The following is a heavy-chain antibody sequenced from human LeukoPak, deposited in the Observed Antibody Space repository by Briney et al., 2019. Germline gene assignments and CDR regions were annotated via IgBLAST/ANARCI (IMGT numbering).Heavy chain of an antibody. CDR1: GYTFTSYD. J-gene: IGHJ4*02. CDR2: MNPNTGNT. D-gene: IGHD3-16*01. CDR3: AKEEDYHFDY. Sequence: GASVKVSCKASGYTFTSYDINWVRQATGQGLEWMGWMNPNTGNTGYAQKFQGRVTMTRDTSISTAYMELSSLRSDDTAVYYCAKEEDYHFDYWGQGTLVTVSS. V-gene: IGHV1-8*01.